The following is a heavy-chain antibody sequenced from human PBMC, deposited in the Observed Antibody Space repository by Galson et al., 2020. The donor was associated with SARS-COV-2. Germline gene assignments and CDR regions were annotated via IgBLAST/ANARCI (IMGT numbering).Heavy chain of an antibody. Sequence: GGSLRLSCAASGFTVSGNSMSWVRQAPGKGLEWVSVIFSDFSTHYADSVKGRFTISRDKSKNTVFLEMNNLRVEDTAVYYCARDVGSGLYEGSLDIWCQGTMVTVAS. CDR2: IFSDFST. J-gene: IGHJ3*02. CDR3: ARDVGSGLYEGSLDI. D-gene: IGHD6-19*01. CDR1: GFTVSGNS. V-gene: IGHV3-53*01.